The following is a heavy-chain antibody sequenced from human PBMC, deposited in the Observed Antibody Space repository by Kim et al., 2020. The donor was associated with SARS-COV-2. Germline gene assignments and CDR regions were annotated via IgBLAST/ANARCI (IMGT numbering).Heavy chain of an antibody. D-gene: IGHD6-13*01. V-gene: IGHV1-69*01. J-gene: IGHJ1*01. CDR3: ARVGSSWTSGDFQH. Sequence: AQKFQGRVTITADESTSTAYMELSSLRSEDTAVYYCARVGSSWTSGDFQHWGQGTLVTVSS.